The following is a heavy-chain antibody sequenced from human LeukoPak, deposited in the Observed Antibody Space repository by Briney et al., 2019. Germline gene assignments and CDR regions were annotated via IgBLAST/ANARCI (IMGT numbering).Heavy chain of an antibody. Sequence: PGRSLRLPCAASGFTSSSYAMHWVRQAPGKGLEWVAVISYDGSNKYYADSVKGRFTFSRDNSKNTLYLQMNSLRAEDTAVYYCAKEYCSNSVCHSLDYWGQGTLVTVSS. CDR3: AKEYCSNSVCHSLDY. CDR2: ISYDGSNK. D-gene: IGHD2-8*01. J-gene: IGHJ4*02. V-gene: IGHV3-30-3*01. CDR1: GFTSSSYA.